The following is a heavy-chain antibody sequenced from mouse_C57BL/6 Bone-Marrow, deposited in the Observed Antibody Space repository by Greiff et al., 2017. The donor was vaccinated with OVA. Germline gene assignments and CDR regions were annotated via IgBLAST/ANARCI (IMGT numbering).Heavy chain of an antibody. CDR2: IDPETGGT. Sequence: VQLQQSGAELVRPGASVTLSCKASGYTFTDYEMHWVKQTPVHGLEWIGAIDPETGGTAYNQKFKGKAILTADKSSSTAYMELRSLTSEDSAVYYCTRGIYYYGSSYDFDYWGQGTTLTVSS. J-gene: IGHJ2*01. CDR3: TRGIYYYGSSYDFDY. V-gene: IGHV1-15*01. CDR1: GYTFTDYE. D-gene: IGHD1-1*01.